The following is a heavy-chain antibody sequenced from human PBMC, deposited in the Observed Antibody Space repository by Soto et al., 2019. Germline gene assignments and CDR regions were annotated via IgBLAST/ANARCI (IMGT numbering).Heavy chain of an antibody. CDR1: GFTFSSYE. D-gene: IGHD1-26*01. CDR3: ARDGSSFDY. CDR2: ISSSGSTI. Sequence: PGGSLRLSCAASGFTFSSYEMNWVRRAPGKGLEWVSYISSSGSTIYYADSVKGRFTISRDNAKNSLYLQMNSLRAEDTAVYYCARDGSSFDYWGQGTLVTVSS. J-gene: IGHJ4*02. V-gene: IGHV3-48*03.